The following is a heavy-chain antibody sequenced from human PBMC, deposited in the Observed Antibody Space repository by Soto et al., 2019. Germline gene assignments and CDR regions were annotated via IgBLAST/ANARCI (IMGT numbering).Heavy chain of an antibody. D-gene: IGHD3-22*01. V-gene: IGHV4-59*01. CDR1: GGSISSYY. CDR3: ARGGTYYYDSSGYYYFAFDI. Sequence: SDTLSLTCTVSGGSISSYYWSWIRQPPGKGLEWIGYIYYSGSTNYNPSLKSRVTISVDTSKNQFFLKLSSVTAADTAVYYFARGGTYYYDSSGYYYFAFDIWGQGTMVTVSS. J-gene: IGHJ3*02. CDR2: IYYSGST.